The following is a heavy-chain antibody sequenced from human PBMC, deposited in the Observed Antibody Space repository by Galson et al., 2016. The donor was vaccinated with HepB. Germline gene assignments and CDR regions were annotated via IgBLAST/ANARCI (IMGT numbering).Heavy chain of an antibody. V-gene: IGHV3-33*06. D-gene: IGHD3-22*01. CDR2: MLSDADNK. J-gene: IGHJ4*02. Sequence: SLRLSCAASGFIFSNFGFHWVRQAPGKGLEWVAVMLSDADNKYYAESVKGRFTISRDNSKNTLYLQMNSLRAEDTAVYYCAKDLYYYDSSGQSFFDYWGQGTQVTVSS. CDR1: GFIFSNFG. CDR3: AKDLYYYDSSGQSFFDY.